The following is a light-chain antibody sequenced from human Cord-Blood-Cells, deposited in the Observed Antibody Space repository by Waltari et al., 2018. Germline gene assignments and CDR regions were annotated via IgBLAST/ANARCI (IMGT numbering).Light chain of an antibody. CDR3: CSYAGSSTWV. V-gene: IGLV2-23*01. CDR2: EGS. Sequence: QSALTQPASVSGSPGQSITISCTGTSSDVGRYNLVSWYQRHPGKAPKLMIYEGSKRPSGVSNRSAGSKSGNTASLTISGLQAEDEAYYYCCSYAGSSTWVFGGGTKLTVL. CDR1: SSDVGRYNL. J-gene: IGLJ3*02.